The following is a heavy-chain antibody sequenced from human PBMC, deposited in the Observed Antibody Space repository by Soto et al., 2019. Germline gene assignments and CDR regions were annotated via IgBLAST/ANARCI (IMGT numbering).Heavy chain of an antibody. CDR2: IYSGGST. J-gene: IGHJ5*02. CDR1: GFTVSSNY. V-gene: IGHV3-53*01. D-gene: IGHD2-15*01. Sequence: RLSCAASGFTVSSNYMSWVRQAPGKGLEWVSVIYSGGSTYYADSVKGRFTISGDNAKKSLYLQMNSLRAEDTAVYYCARGYTGYCSGGTCYWFDPWGQGTLVTVSP. CDR3: ARGYTGYCSGGTCYWFDP.